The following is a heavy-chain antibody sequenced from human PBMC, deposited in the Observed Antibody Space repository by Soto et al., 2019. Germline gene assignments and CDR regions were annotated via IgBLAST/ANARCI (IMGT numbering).Heavy chain of an antibody. D-gene: IGHD2-15*01. J-gene: IGHJ3*02. Sequence: PGEALKISCKGSGYSFTSYWIGWVRQMPGKGLEWMGIIYPGDSDTRYSPSFQGQVTISADKSISTAYLQGSSLKGSGTAMYYWARQARTGYCCGYSCRDTKHALDISGRGTMVTVSS. CDR2: IYPGDSDT. CDR1: GYSFTSYW. V-gene: IGHV5-51*01. CDR3: ARQARTGYCCGYSCRDTKHALDI.